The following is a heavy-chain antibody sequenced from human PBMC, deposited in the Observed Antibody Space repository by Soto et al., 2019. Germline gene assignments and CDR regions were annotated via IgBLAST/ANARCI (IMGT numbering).Heavy chain of an antibody. CDR1: RGEYYSYA. Sequence: PATVSCEACRGEYYSYAIFWVRQDPGQGLEWMGGIIPIFGTANYAQKFQGRVAITADESTSTAYMELSSLRSEDTAVYYCARVDPYNWNYVGYWGQGTLVTVSS. CDR2: IIPIFGTA. D-gene: IGHD1-7*01. J-gene: IGHJ4*02. CDR3: ARVDPYNWNYVGY. V-gene: IGHV1-69*13.